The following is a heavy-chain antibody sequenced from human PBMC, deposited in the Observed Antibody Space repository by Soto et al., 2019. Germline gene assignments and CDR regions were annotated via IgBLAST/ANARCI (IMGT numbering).Heavy chain of an antibody. CDR3: TGAYYDISGYSLDP. CDR2: IYYGGSI. CDR1: GGSISSGY. J-gene: IGHJ5*02. Sequence: ETLSLTCSVSGGSISSGYWTWIRQPPGKGLEWIGYIYYGGSINYNPSLKSRVIISVDTAKNQFSLRLSSVTAADTAVYYCTGAYYDISGYSLDPWGQGTSVTVSS. V-gene: IGHV4-59*01. D-gene: IGHD3-22*01.